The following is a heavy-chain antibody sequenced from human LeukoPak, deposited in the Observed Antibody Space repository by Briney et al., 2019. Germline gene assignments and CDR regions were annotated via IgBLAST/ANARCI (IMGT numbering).Heavy chain of an antibody. V-gene: IGHV4-38-2*01. D-gene: IGHD5-12*01. J-gene: IGHJ4*02. CDR1: GYSISSGYY. Sequence: SETLSLTCAVSGYSISSGYYWGWIRQPPGKGLEWIGSIYHSGSTYYNPSLKSRVTISVDTSKNQFSLKLSSVTAADTRVYYCVSGYVAALPLNWGEGTLVTVSS. CDR3: VSGYVAALPLN. CDR2: IYHSGST.